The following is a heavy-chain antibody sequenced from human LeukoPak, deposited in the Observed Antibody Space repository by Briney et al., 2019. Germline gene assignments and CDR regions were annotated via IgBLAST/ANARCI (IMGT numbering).Heavy chain of an antibody. CDR1: GGFFSGYY. V-gene: IGHV4-34*01. CDR2: IYYSGST. CDR3: ASPTPRYFDWLFSVTEGRDAFDI. J-gene: IGHJ3*02. D-gene: IGHD3-9*01. Sequence: NPSETLSLTCAVYGGFFSGYYWSWIRQPPGKGLEWIGSIYYSGSTYYNPSLKSRVTISVDTSKNQFSLKLSSVTAADTAVYYCASPTPRYFDWLFSVTEGRDAFDIWGQGTMVTVSS.